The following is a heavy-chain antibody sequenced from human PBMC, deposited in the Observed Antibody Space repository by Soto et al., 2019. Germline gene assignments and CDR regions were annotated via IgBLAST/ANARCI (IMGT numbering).Heavy chain of an antibody. D-gene: IGHD3-16*02. J-gene: IGHJ5*02. Sequence: PSETLSLTCTVSGGSISSYYWSWIRQPPGKGLEWIGYIYYSGSTNYNPSLKSRVTISVDTSKNQFSLKLSSVTAADTAVYYCARRAPSYRGSYRFDPWGQGTRVTVSS. CDR1: GGSISSYY. CDR2: IYYSGST. CDR3: ARRAPSYRGSYRFDP. V-gene: IGHV4-59*01.